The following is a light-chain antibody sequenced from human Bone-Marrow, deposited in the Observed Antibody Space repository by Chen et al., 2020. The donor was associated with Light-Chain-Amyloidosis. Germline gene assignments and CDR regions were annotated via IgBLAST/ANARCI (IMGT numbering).Light chain of an antibody. Sequence: VLTQSPATLSSSPGEGATLSCRTSQSVGAYLAWYQQSPGQAPRLLIYDTSNRATGIPARCSGSGSETDFTLTISSLESEDFAVYYCQQGATWPWTFGHGTKVEIK. CDR2: DTS. CDR3: QQGATWPWT. V-gene: IGKV3-11*01. CDR1: QSVGAY. J-gene: IGKJ1*01.